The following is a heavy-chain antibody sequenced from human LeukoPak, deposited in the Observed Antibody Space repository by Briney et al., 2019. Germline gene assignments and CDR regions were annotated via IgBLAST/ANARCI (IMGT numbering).Heavy chain of an antibody. V-gene: IGHV5-51*01. Sequence: GESLKISCKGSGYSFTRYWIGWVRLMPGKGLEWMGIIYPGDSDTRYSPSFQGQVTISADKSISTAYLQWSSLKASDTAMYYCARGYYYDSSGYFFDYWGQGTLVTVSS. J-gene: IGHJ4*02. CDR1: GYSFTRYW. D-gene: IGHD3-22*01. CDR3: ARGYYYDSSGYFFDY. CDR2: IYPGDSDT.